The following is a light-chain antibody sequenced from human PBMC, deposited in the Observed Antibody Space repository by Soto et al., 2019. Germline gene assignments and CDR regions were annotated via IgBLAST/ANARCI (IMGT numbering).Light chain of an antibody. CDR1: QNILYSSNNKNY. CDR3: QEYYGSSGT. J-gene: IGKJ1*01. V-gene: IGKV4-1*01. Sequence: IVTTQSPDSLAVSLGARATINCKSSQNILYSSNNKNYLAWYQQKTGQPPKLLIYWASTRESVVPDRFSGSECGTAFTSPISSLQGEDVAVYYFQEYYGSSGTLGQGTKVYI. CDR2: WAS.